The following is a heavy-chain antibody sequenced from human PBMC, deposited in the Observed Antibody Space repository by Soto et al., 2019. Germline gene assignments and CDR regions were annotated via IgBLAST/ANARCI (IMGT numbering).Heavy chain of an antibody. CDR3: ARSSAVITTLDYFDY. Sequence: SETLSLTCTVSGGSISSYYWGWIRQPPGKGLEWIGSIYYSGSTYYNPSLKSRVTISVDTSKNQFYLKLSSVTAADTAVYYCARSSAVITTLDYFDYWGQGTLVTVSS. CDR1: GGSISSYY. J-gene: IGHJ4*02. D-gene: IGHD3-22*01. V-gene: IGHV4-39*01. CDR2: IYYSGST.